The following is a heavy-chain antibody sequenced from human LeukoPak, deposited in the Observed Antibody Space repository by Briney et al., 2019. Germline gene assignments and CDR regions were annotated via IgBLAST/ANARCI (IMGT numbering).Heavy chain of an antibody. J-gene: IGHJ4*02. Sequence: GGSLRLSCAASGFTFSSYGMHWVRQAPGKGLEWVSAISGSGGSTYYADSVKGRFTISRDNSKNTLYLQMNSLRAEDTAVYYCAKPAGYSSGWYVGWGQGTLVTVSS. CDR3: AKPAGYSSGWYVG. CDR2: ISGSGGST. V-gene: IGHV3-23*01. D-gene: IGHD6-19*01. CDR1: GFTFSSYG.